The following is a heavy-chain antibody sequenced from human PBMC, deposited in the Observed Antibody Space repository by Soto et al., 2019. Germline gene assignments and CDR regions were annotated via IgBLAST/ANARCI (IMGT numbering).Heavy chain of an antibody. J-gene: IGHJ4*02. D-gene: IGHD7-27*01. CDR1: GFTVSTYG. V-gene: IGHV3-30*03. Sequence: QVQLVDSGGGVVQPGRSLRLSCAVSGFTVSTYGMHWVRQAPGKGLEWVAVISRDGGTKYYADSVKGRFTISRDNSRNTLSLEMNSLRGDDMAVYYCPGDVAPGYWCQGTLVTVSS. CDR3: PGDVAPGY. CDR2: ISRDGGTK.